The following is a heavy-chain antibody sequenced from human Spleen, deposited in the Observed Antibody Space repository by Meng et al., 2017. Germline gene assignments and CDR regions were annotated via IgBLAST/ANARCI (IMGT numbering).Heavy chain of an antibody. V-gene: IGHV4-31*03. Sequence: SETLSLTCTVSGGSISSGGYYWSWIRQHPGKGLEWIGYIYYSGSTYHNPSLKSRVTISVDTSKNQFSLKLSSVTAAGTAVYYCARKIVGATVYFDYWGQGTLVTVSS. CDR2: IYYSGST. J-gene: IGHJ4*02. D-gene: IGHD1-26*01. CDR3: ARKIVGATVYFDY. CDR1: GGSISSGGYY.